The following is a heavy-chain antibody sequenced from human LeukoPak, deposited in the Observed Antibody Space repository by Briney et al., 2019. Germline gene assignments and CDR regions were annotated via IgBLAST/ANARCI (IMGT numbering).Heavy chain of an antibody. CDR3: AKDRGPGVRWYYYYMDV. Sequence: PGGSLRLSCAASGFTFNNYGMQWVRQAPGKGLEWVAFIRFDGSNQDYADSVKGRFTISRDNSKNTLYLQMNSLRAEDTAVYYCAKDRGPGVRWYYYYMDVWGKGTTVTISS. CDR2: IRFDGSNQ. V-gene: IGHV3-30*02. CDR1: GFTFNNYG. D-gene: IGHD4-23*01. J-gene: IGHJ6*03.